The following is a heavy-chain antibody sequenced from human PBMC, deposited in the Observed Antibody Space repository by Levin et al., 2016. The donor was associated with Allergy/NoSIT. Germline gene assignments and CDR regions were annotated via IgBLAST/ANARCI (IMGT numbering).Heavy chain of an antibody. CDR2: INMDGSSI. D-gene: IGHD6-6*01. V-gene: IGHV3-74*01. J-gene: IGHJ3*02. CDR1: GFTFSKYW. CDR3: ARALGQLVREAYDI. Sequence: GESLKISCEASGFTFSKYWMHWVRQAPGKGLVWVSRINMDGSSIRYADSVKDRFTISRDNAKSTVYLQMNTLTAEDTAQYYCARALGQLVREAYDIWGQGTMVTVSS.